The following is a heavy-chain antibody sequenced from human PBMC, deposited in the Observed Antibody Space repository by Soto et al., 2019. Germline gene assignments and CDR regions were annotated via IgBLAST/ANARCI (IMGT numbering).Heavy chain of an antibody. CDR3: AKDGCSSSSCYYFDY. V-gene: IGHV3-9*01. D-gene: IGHD2-2*01. CDR2: ISWNSGSI. J-gene: IGHJ4*02. Sequence: QRLSCVASGFTFDDFAIHWVRQAPGKGLEWVSRISWNSGSIDYADSVKGRFTISRDKAKDSLYLQMNSLRTEDTALYYCAKDGCSSSSCYYFDYWGQGTLVTVSS. CDR1: GFTFDDFA.